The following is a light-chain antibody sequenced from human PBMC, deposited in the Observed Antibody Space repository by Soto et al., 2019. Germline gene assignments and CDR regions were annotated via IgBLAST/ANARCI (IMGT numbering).Light chain of an antibody. J-gene: IGKJ5*01. V-gene: IGKV3-15*01. CDR2: ATS. CDR1: QSVSTK. CDR3: QQYSNWPPIT. Sequence: EIVMTQSPATLSVSPGERATLSCRASQSVSTKVAWYQQKPGQAPRLLIYATSTKATGAPARFSGSGSGTEFTLTISNLQSEDFAVYYCQQYSNWPPITFVQGTRLEIK.